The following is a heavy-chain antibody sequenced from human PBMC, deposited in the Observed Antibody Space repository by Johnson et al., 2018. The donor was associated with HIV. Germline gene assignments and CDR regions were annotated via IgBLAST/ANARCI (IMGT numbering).Heavy chain of an antibody. J-gene: IGHJ3*02. Sequence: VQLVESGGGVVQPGGSLRLSCAASGFTFSSYPMHWVRQAPGKGLEWVAIISYDGGSKYYADSLKGRFTVSRDNSKNTLYLQINSLRPEDTAVYYCARLPSGYSRDDLDIWGQGTMVTVSS. CDR3: ARLPSGYSRDDLDI. D-gene: IGHD5-18*01. CDR1: GFTFSSYP. V-gene: IGHV3-30*04. CDR2: ISYDGGSK.